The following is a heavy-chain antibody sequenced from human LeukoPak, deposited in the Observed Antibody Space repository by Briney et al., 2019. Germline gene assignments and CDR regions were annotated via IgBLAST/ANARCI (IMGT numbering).Heavy chain of an antibody. CDR2: ISAYNGNT. Sequence: GASVKVSCKASGYTFTNYGISWVRQAPGQGLEWMGWISAYNGNTNYAQKLQGRVTMTTDTSTSTAYMELRSLTSDDTAVYYCATGPGSFSYSSSWYGHYWGQGTLVTVSS. CDR1: GYTFTNYG. D-gene: IGHD6-13*01. J-gene: IGHJ4*02. CDR3: ATGPGSFSYSSSWYGHY. V-gene: IGHV1-18*01.